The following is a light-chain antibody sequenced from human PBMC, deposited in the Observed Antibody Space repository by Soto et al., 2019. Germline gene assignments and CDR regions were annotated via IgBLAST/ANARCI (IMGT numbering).Light chain of an antibody. CDR1: QSVDTN. Sequence: EIVMTQSPVTLSVSPGERATLSCRASQSVDTNLAWYQQKPGQAPRLLIYGASSRATGIPDRFSGSGSGTDFTLTISRLEPEDFAVYYCQHYGSSPETCGQGTKVDIK. V-gene: IGKV3-20*01. J-gene: IGKJ1*01. CDR3: QHYGSSPET. CDR2: GAS.